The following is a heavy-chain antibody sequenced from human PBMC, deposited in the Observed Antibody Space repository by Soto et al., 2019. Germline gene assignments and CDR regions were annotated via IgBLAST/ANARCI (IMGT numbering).Heavy chain of an antibody. CDR2: IKEDGGKT. J-gene: IGHJ4*02. Sequence: EVQLVESGGGLVQPGGSLRLSCVASGLTLSRYWMNWVRQAPGKGLEWVANIKEDGGKTYYVDSVKGRFTISRDNAKNSVYLQMNSLRVEDTAVYYCSRDYYGPGPDWGQGTLVIVSS. CDR3: SRDYYGPGPD. D-gene: IGHD3-22*01. CDR1: GLTLSRYW. V-gene: IGHV3-7*04.